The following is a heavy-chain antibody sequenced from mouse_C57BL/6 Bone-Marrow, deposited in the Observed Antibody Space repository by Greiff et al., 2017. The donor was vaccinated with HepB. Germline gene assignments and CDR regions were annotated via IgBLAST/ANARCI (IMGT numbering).Heavy chain of an antibody. Sequence: EVQLQQSGTVLARPGASVKMSCKTSGYTFTSYWMHWVKQRPGQGLEWIGAIYPGNSDTSYNQKFKGKAKLTAVTSASTAYMELSSLTNEDSAVYYCTRSDYDYEEGFAYWGQGTLVTVSA. CDR1: GYTFTSYW. CDR3: TRSDYDYEEGFAY. J-gene: IGHJ3*01. V-gene: IGHV1-5*01. D-gene: IGHD2-4*01. CDR2: IYPGNSDT.